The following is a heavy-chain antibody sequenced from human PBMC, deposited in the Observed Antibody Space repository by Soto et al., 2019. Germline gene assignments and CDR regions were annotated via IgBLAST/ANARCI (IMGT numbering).Heavy chain of an antibody. V-gene: IGHV3-9*01. CDR1: GFTFDDYA. CDR2: ISWNSGSI. CDR3: AKDSDGYTDGAFDI. J-gene: IGHJ3*02. Sequence: EVQLVESGGGLVQPGRSLRLSCAASGFTFDDYAMHWVRQAPGQGLEWVSGISWNSGSIGYADSVKGRFTISRDNAKNSLYLQMNSLRAEDTALYYCAKDSDGYTDGAFDIWGQGTMVTVSS. D-gene: IGHD5-12*01.